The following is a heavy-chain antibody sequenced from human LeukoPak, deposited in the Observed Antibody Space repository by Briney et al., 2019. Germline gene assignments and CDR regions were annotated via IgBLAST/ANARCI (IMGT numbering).Heavy chain of an antibody. D-gene: IGHD3-10*01. Sequence: PSEALSLTCTVSGVSIRSSVPITSSMLYWAWVRQPPGKGLEWIGDISYSGGTYYNPSLRSRVTISEDTSKNQFSLKLSSVTAADTAVYYCAREGSGKSYFDYWGQGTLVTVSS. V-gene: IGHV4-39*07. J-gene: IGHJ4*02. CDR3: AREGSGKSYFDY. CDR1: GVSIRSSVPITSSMLY. CDR2: ISYSGGT.